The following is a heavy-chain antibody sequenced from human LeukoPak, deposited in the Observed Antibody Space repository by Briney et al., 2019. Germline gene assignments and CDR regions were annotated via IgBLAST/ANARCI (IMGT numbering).Heavy chain of an antibody. CDR2: IYYSGST. CDR1: GGSFRGYY. Sequence: SETLSLTCAVYGGSFRGYYWSWIRQHPGKGLEWIGYIYYSGSTYYNPSLKSRVTISVDTSKNQFSLKLSSVTAADTAVYYCARVPYGDYETWGQGTLVTVSS. D-gene: IGHD4-17*01. V-gene: IGHV4-31*11. J-gene: IGHJ4*02. CDR3: ARVPYGDYET.